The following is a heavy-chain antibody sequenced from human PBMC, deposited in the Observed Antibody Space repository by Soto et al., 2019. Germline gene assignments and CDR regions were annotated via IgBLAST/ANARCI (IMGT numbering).Heavy chain of an antibody. D-gene: IGHD1-26*01. CDR1: GFTFSSYA. V-gene: IGHV3-30-3*01. J-gene: IGHJ6*02. CDR3: ARDPYSGRYYPRVYYYYCMDV. CDR2: ISYDGSNK. Sequence: QVQLVESGGGVVQPGRSLRLSCAASGFTFSSYAMHWVRQAPGKGLEGVAVISYDGSNKYYADSVKGRFTITRDNSKNTLYLQMNSLRAEDTTVYYCARDPYSGRYYPRVYYYYCMDVWGQGTTVTFSS.